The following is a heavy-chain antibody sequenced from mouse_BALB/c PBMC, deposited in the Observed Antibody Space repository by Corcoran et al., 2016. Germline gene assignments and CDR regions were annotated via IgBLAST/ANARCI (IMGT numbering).Heavy chain of an antibody. D-gene: IGHD2-1*01. V-gene: IGHV14-3*02. Sequence: EVQLQQSGAELVKPGASVKLSCTAAGFNIKDTYMHWVKQRPEQGLEWIGRIDPANGNTKYDPKFQGKATKTADTSSNTVYLQLSSLTSEATAVYYCGRSREGNYVVYWGQGTTLTVSS. CDR2: IDPANGNT. CDR1: GFNIKDTY. J-gene: IGHJ2*01. CDR3: GRSREGNYVVY.